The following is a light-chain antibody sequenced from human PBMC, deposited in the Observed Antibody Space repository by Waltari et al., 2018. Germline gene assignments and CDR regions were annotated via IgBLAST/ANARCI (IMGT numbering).Light chain of an antibody. CDR3: YSTDSSGDFRI. CDR2: EDR. J-gene: IGLJ2*01. V-gene: IGLV3-10*01. CDR1: ALPNNY. Sequence: SYELTQPPSVSVSPGQTARITCSGNALPNNYAYWYQQKAGQAPVLVIYEDRKRPSGIPERFSGSSSGPMATLTISGAQVEDEADYYCYSTDSSGDFRIFGGGTKLTVL.